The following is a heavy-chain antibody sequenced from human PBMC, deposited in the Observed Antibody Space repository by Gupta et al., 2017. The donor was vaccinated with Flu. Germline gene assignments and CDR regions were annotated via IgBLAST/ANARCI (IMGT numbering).Heavy chain of an antibody. CDR1: GYTFTSYD. CDR2: MNPNSGNT. CDR3: AKTLTGGYSYAEHFDY. D-gene: IGHD5-18*01. J-gene: IGHJ4*02. Sequence: QVQLVQSGAEVKKPGASVKVSCKASGYTFTSYDINWVRQATGQGLEWMGWMNPNSGNTGYAQKFQGRVTMTRNTSISRAYMELSSLRSEDTAVYYCAKTLTGGYSYAEHFDYWGQGTLVTVSS. V-gene: IGHV1-8*01.